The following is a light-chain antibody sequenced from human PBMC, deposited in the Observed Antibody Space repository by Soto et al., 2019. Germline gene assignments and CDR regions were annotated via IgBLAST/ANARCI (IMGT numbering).Light chain of an antibody. V-gene: IGLV7-46*01. CDR3: SSFAGSNNFPYV. CDR1: TGTVTTYHF. CDR2: DTR. J-gene: IGLJ1*01. Sequence: QAVVTQEPSLTVSPGGTVTLTCGSSTGTVTTYHFPYWFQQKPGQAPTALIFDTRNRHSWTPARFSGSLLGGKAALTLSGAEPEDEADYYCSSFAGSNNFPYVFGTGTKLTVL.